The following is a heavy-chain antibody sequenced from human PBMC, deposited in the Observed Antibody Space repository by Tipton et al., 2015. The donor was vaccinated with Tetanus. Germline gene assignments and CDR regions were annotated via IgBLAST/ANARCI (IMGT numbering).Heavy chain of an antibody. J-gene: IGHJ4*02. Sequence: SLRLFCAASGFDFRSDWMTWVRQAPGKGLEWVANIKQDGNEKYHVDSVKGRFTISRDNGKNLLYLEMNSLRVEDTAVYYCARDPHTIRTGNHRGFDYWGQGTLVTVSS. CDR2: IKQDGNEK. V-gene: IGHV3-7*03. D-gene: IGHD3-10*01. CDR3: ARDPHTIRTGNHRGFDY. CDR1: GFDFRSDW.